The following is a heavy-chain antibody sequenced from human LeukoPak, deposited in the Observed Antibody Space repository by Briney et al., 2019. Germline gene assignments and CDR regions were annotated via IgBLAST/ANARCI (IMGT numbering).Heavy chain of an antibody. Sequence: PSETLSLTCTVSGVSISSSNSYWGWIRQPPGKGLEWIGSIYYSGNTYYNASLKSQVSISIDMSKDQFSLKLTSVTAADTAVYYCARQTGSGLFILPGGQGTLVTVSS. D-gene: IGHD3-10*01. CDR3: ARQTGSGLFILP. J-gene: IGHJ4*02. V-gene: IGHV4-39*01. CDR1: GVSISSSNSY. CDR2: IYYSGNT.